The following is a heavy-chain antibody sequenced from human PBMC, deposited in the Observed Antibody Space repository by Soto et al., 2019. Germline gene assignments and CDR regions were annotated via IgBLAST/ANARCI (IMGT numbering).Heavy chain of an antibody. V-gene: IGHV3-48*02. Sequence: GGSLRLSCAASGLTFGSYSINWVRQSPGKGLEWVSYISTSSTIIYYADSVKGRFTISRDNAKNSLYLQMNSLRDEDRAVYYCGRFRIDGYLAHYYSGLDVGAQGTRVTVPS. CDR1: GLTFGSYS. D-gene: IGHD1-1*01. CDR2: ISTSSTII. J-gene: IGHJ6*02. CDR3: GRFRIDGYLAHYYSGLDV.